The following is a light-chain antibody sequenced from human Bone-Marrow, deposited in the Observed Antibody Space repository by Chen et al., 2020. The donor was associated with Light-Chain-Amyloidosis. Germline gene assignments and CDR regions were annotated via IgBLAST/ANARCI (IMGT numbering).Light chain of an antibody. CDR2: EVT. Sequence: QPPLTHPASLPGSPGHPSPFPSPGTSSDVGGDNHVSWYQQHPDKAPKLMIYEVTNRPSWVPDRFSGSKSDNTASLTISGLQTEDEADYFCSSYTITNTLVFGSGTRVTVL. V-gene: IGLV2-14*01. J-gene: IGLJ1*01. CDR3: SSYTITNTLV. CDR1: SSDVGGDNH.